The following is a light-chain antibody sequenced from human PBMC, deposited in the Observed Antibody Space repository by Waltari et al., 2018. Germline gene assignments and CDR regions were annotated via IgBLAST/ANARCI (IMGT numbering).Light chain of an antibody. Sequence: DIQMTQSPSSLSASVGDRVTITCRASQSISSYLNWYQQKPGNAPNLLIYAASSLHSGVPSRFSGSGSGTEFALTISSLQPEDLATYYCQQTYNTPRTFGQGTKLEIK. CDR1: QSISSY. J-gene: IGKJ2*01. V-gene: IGKV1-39*01. CDR2: AAS. CDR3: QQTYNTPRT.